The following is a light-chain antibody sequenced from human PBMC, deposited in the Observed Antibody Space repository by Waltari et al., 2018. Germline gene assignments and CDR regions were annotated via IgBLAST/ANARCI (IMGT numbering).Light chain of an antibody. CDR3: QQYSTYPWT. Sequence: DIQMTQSPSTLSASVGDRVTISCRASQSINGWLAWYQQIPGMAPKLLICKASSLQSGVTSRFSGSGSGTEFTLTISSLQPDDFASYYCQQYSTYPWTFGQGTKVEIK. J-gene: IGKJ1*01. V-gene: IGKV1-5*03. CDR1: QSINGW. CDR2: KAS.